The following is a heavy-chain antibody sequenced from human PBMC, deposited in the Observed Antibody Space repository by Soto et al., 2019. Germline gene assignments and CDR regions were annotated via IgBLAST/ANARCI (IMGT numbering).Heavy chain of an antibody. V-gene: IGHV4-34*01. CDR1: GGSFNANW. J-gene: IGHJ4*02. Sequence: QVQLQQWGAGLLKPSETLSLTCAVSGGSFNANWWSWVRQPPGKGLEWIGEIYYNGNTNYNASLKSRVTISVDTSRNQFSLRLASVTAADTAIYSCASALWDYWGQGTRVTVSS. CDR3: ASALWDY. CDR2: IYYNGNT. D-gene: IGHD2-21*01.